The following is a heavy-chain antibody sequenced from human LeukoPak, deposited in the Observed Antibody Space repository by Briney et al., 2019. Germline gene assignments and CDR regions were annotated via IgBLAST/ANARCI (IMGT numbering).Heavy chain of an antibody. CDR1: GFTFSSHA. CDR2: ISGSVGST. D-gene: IGHD6-19*01. V-gene: IGHV3-23*01. CDR3: AKVMAVAARRGNIDY. J-gene: IGHJ4*02. Sequence: AGGSLRLSCAASGFTFSSHAMNWGRQAPGKGLEWGSAISGSVGSTYYADSVKGRFTISRDNSKNTLYVQRNSLRAEDTAIYYCAKVMAVAARRGNIDYWGQGTLVTVSS.